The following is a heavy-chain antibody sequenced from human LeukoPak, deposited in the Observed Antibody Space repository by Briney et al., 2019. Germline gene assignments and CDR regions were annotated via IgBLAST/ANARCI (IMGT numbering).Heavy chain of an antibody. V-gene: IGHV4-59*01. J-gene: IGHJ4*02. D-gene: IGHD2/OR15-2a*01. Sequence: SETLSLTCTVSGGSISGSYWSWIRQPPGKGLEWIGYIYYSGSTSYNPSLKSRVTISVDTSKNQFSLKLSSVAAADTAVYHCARVLYSNTYYGGFDHWGQGTLVTVSS. CDR2: IYYSGST. CDR3: ARVLYSNTYYGGFDH. CDR1: GGSISGSY.